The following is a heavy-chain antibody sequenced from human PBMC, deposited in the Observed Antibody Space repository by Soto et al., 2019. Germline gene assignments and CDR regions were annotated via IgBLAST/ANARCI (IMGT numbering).Heavy chain of an antibody. V-gene: IGHV4-30-4*01. CDR2: IYYNGST. Sequence: SETLSLTCTVSGGSISSGDYYWSWIRQPPGKGLEWIGYIYYNGSTYYNPSLKSRVTISVDTSKNQFSLKLSSVTAADTAVYYCARYSYGQRYFDYWGQGTLVTVS. CDR3: ARYSYGQRYFDY. D-gene: IGHD5-18*01. CDR1: GGSISSGDYY. J-gene: IGHJ4*02.